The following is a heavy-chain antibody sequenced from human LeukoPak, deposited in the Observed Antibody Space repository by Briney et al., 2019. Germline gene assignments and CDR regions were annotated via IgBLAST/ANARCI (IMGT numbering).Heavy chain of an antibody. D-gene: IGHD2-8*02. J-gene: IGHJ4*02. V-gene: IGHV3-23*01. CDR3: AKSTGSKTYYFDY. Sequence: GGSLRLSCAASGFMFSSYAMTWVRQAPGKGLEWVSGISGSGGSKYSADSVKGRFTISRDNSKSTLFLQMNSLRAEDTAVYYCAKSTGSKTYYFDYWGQGILVAVFS. CDR2: ISGSGGSK. CDR1: GFMFSSYA.